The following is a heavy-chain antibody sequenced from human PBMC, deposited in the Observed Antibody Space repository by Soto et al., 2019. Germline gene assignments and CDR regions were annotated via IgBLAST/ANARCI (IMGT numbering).Heavy chain of an antibody. V-gene: IGHV3-23*01. J-gene: IGHJ4*01. CDR2: ISGNSGKT. CDR1: GFTFSSYA. CDR3: AKLGFVLMELYYVHQ. D-gene: IGHD2-8*01. Sequence: GGSLRLSCTASGFTFSSYAMSWVRQAPGKELELVSTISGNSGKTNYAESVKGRFSISIDKSKNTVPLQLDSVSAEDTAVYFCAKLGFVLMELYYVHQWGHGTLVTVSS.